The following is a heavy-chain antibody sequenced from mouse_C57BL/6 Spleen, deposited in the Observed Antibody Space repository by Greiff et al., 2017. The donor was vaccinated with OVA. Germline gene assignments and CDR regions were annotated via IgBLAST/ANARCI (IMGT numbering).Heavy chain of an antibody. CDR2: INPNNGGT. J-gene: IGHJ3*01. CDR1: GYTFTDYY. V-gene: IGHV1-26*01. D-gene: IGHD3-2*02. Sequence: EVQLQQSGPELVKPGASVKISCKASGYTFTDYYMNWVKQSHGKSLEWIGDINPNNGGTSYNQKFKGKATLTVDKSSSTAYMELRSLTSEDSAVYYCAREGENSSGPAYWGQGTLVTVSA. CDR3: AREGENSSGPAY.